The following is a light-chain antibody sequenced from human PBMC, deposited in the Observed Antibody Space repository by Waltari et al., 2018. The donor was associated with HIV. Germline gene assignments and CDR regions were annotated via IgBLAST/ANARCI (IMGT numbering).Light chain of an antibody. J-gene: IGLJ3*02. Sequence: QSALTQPPSVPAAPRPRVTLSCSGTRSNLRKNAVTSYRQFPGTTPTLLIYFDDLLSSGVSDRFSASKSDTSASLAISGLQSEDEADYYCAAWDDNLNAMLFGGGTRLTVL. CDR3: AAWDDNLNAML. V-gene: IGLV1-36*01. CDR2: FDD. CDR1: RSNLRKNA.